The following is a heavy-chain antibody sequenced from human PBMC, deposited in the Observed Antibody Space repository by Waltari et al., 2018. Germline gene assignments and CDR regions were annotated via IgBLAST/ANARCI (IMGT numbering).Heavy chain of an antibody. CDR3: ARHPEQLVGYWYFDL. J-gene: IGHJ2*01. V-gene: IGHV4-38-2*01. CDR2: IYHSGST. CDR1: GYSISSGYY. Sequence: QAQLQESGPGLVKPSETLSLTCDVSGYSISSGYYWGWIRQPPGKGLEWIGSIYHSGSTYQNPSLKSRLTISLDTSKNQFSLKLSSVTAADTAVFYCARHPEQLVGYWYFDLWGRGTLVTVSS. D-gene: IGHD6-6*01.